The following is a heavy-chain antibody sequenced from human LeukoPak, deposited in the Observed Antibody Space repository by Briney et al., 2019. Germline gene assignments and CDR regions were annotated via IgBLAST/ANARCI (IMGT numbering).Heavy chain of an antibody. V-gene: IGHV3-23*01. D-gene: IGHD2-15*01. CDR1: GFPFSNHA. CDR3: VREAGYCASVCLKSNWFDP. Sequence: GGSLRLSCAASGFPFSNHAMSWVRQPPGKGLEWVAAISNGNTYYADSVRGRFAISRDDSKNMVYLQMNSLRDEDTALYYCVREAGYCASVCLKSNWFDPWGQGTQVAVSS. J-gene: IGHJ5*02. CDR2: ISNGNT.